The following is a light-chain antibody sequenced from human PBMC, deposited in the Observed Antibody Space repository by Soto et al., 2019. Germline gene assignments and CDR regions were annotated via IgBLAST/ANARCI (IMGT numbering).Light chain of an antibody. CDR2: LNSDGSH. CDR1: RGHSGYA. V-gene: IGLV4-69*01. CDR3: QTWGTGIQV. Sequence: QLVLTQSPSASASLGAPVKLTCTLSRGHSGYAIAWHQQQPEKGPRYLMKLNSDGSHSKGDGIPDRFSGSSSGAERYLTISSLQSEDEADYYCQTWGTGIQVFGGGTKVTVL. J-gene: IGLJ2*01.